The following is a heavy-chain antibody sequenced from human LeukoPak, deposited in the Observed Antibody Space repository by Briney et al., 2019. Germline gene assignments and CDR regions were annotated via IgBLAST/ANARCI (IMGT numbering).Heavy chain of an antibody. CDR2: IKQDGSEK. J-gene: IGHJ6*02. Sequence: PGGSLRLSCAASGFTFSNYWMGWVRQALGKRLEWVANIKQDGSEKYYVDSVKGRFTISRDNAKNSLYLQMNSLRAEDTAVYYCAAFWSGYYQSYYYYYGMDVWGQGTTVTVSS. D-gene: IGHD3-3*01. CDR3: AAFWSGYYQSYYYYYGMDV. CDR1: GFTFSNYW. V-gene: IGHV3-7*01.